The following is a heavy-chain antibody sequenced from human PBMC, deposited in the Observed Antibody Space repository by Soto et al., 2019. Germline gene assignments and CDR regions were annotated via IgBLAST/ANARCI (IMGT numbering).Heavy chain of an antibody. CDR3: AKKVNSGPGSQYFDY. J-gene: IGHJ4*02. D-gene: IGHD3-10*01. Sequence: GGSLRLSCAASGFTFSSYSMSWVRQAPGKGLEWVSGFRTGGDGGTTYYADSVKGRFTISRDNSKNTLFLQMNSLRPEDTAIYYCAKKVNSGPGSQYFDYWGQGTLVTVSS. CDR2: FRTGGDGGTT. CDR1: GFTFSSYS. V-gene: IGHV3-23*01.